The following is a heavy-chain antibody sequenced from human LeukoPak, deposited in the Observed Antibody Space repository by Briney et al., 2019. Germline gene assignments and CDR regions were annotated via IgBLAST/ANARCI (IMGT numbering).Heavy chain of an antibody. D-gene: IGHD3-3*01. J-gene: IGHJ5*02. CDR3: ARRRHDVTAVFDATGGFYP. Sequence: SETLSLTRTVSGGSVSGSSYDWGWVSQPPGNGLEWVGTLYYSGRTYYNPSLRGRVIISIDTSKNQFSLKLTSVTAADRAVYYCARRRHDVTAVFDATGGFYPWGQGILVTVSS. CDR2: LYYSGRT. CDR1: GGSVSGSSYD. V-gene: IGHV4-39*01.